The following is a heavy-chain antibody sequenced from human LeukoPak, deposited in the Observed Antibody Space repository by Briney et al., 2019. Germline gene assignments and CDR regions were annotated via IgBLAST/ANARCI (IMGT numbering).Heavy chain of an antibody. J-gene: IGHJ5*02. CDR2: ISAYNGNT. D-gene: IGHD2-15*01. V-gene: IGHV1-18*04. Sequence: ASVKVSCKASGYTFTSYYMHWVRQAPGQGLEWMGWISAYNGNTNYAQKLQGRVTMTTDTSTSTAYMELRSLRSDDTAVYYCARDYCSGGSCYSGWFDPWGQGTLVTVSS. CDR3: ARDYCSGGSCYSGWFDP. CDR1: GYTFTSYY.